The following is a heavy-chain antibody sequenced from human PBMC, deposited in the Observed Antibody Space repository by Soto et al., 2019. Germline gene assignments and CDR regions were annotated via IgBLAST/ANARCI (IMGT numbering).Heavy chain of an antibody. D-gene: IGHD1-1*01. J-gene: IGHJ4*02. CDR1: GFNLGSYW. Sequence: EVQLVESGGGLVQPGGSLRLSCAASGFNLGSYWMHWGRQAPGKGLVWVSRINDYGTTINYAESVEGRFTISRDDAKSEVYLQMNNLRAEDTAVYYCARGGLEHFDYGGQGALVTVSS. CDR2: INDYGTTI. V-gene: IGHV3-74*01. CDR3: ARGGLEHFDY.